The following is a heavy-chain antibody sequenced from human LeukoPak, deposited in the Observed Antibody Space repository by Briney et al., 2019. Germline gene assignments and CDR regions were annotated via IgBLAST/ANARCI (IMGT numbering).Heavy chain of an antibody. V-gene: IGHV3-23*01. CDR1: GFNFFTYG. J-gene: IGHJ4*02. CDR3: AKDRQQLVLGFDY. Sequence: PGRSLRLSCAASGFNFFTYGMHWVRQAPGKGLEWVSVISGSGGSTYYADSVKGRFTISRDNSKNTLYLQMNSLRAEDTAVYYCAKDRQQLVLGFDYWGQGTLVTVSS. CDR2: ISGSGGST. D-gene: IGHD6-13*01.